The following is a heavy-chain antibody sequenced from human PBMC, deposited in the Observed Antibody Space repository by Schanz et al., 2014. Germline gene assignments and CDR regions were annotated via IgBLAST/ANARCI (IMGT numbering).Heavy chain of an antibody. CDR3: ARAHGNNWYGKGLDY. D-gene: IGHD1-1*01. CDR1: GFSLNTYG. J-gene: IGHJ4*02. CDR2: IWSDGSGK. V-gene: IGHV3-33*01. Sequence: QVQLVESGGGVVQPRTSLILSCSVSGFSLNTYGIHWFRQPAGKGLEWVAVIWSDGSGKYYADSVKGRFTISRDNSKNTLYLQMNSLRADDTAVYFCARAHGNNWYGKGLDYWGQGTQVTVSS.